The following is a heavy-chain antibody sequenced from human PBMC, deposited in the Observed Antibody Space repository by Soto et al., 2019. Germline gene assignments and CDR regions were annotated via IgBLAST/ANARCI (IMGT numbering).Heavy chain of an antibody. CDR1: GFTFSNYW. CDR3: ARDGTVLVATINMFDY. V-gene: IGHV3-7*01. CDR2: IKPDGTEK. D-gene: IGHD5-12*01. Sequence: PGGSLRLSCVISGFTFSNYWMTWVRQAPGKGLEWVANIKPDGTEKYYVDSVKGRFTISRDNAKNSLFLQMNSPRAEDTAVYYCARDGTVLVATINMFDYWGQGTPVTVSS. J-gene: IGHJ4*02.